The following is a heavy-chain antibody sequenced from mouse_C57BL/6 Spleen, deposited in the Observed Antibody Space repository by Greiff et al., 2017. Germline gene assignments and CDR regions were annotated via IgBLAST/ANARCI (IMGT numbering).Heavy chain of an antibody. CDR3: ARGTGTYYYAMDY. Sequence: DVMLVESGGGLVKPGGSLKLSCAASGFTFSDYGMHWVRQAPEKGLEWVAYISSGSSTIYYADTVKGRFTISRDNAKNTLFLQMTSLRSEDTAMYYCARGTGTYYYAMDYWGQGTSVTVSS. V-gene: IGHV5-17*01. D-gene: IGHD4-1*01. CDR1: GFTFSDYG. J-gene: IGHJ4*01. CDR2: ISSGSSTI.